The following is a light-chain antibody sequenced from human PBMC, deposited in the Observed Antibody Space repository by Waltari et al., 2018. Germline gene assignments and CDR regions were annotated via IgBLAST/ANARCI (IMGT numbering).Light chain of an antibody. J-gene: IGLJ3*02. CDR1: TSDVGFYNY. CDR2: DVF. CDR3: NSYTGSSSWV. V-gene: IGLV2-14*03. Sequence: QSALTQPASVSGSPGQSITISCTGTTSDVGFYNYVSWYQQHPGKAPQLILYDVFGRPSGVSNRFSGSKSGNTASLTISGLLAEDEADYYCNSYTGSSSWVFGGGTKLTVL.